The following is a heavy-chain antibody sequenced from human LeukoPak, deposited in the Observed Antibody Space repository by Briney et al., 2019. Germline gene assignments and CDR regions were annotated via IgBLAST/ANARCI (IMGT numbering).Heavy chain of an antibody. CDR3: ARQFSYGDPDY. V-gene: IGHV5-51*01. Sequence: KVSCKASGYTFTSYGISWVRQAPGQGLEWMGIIYPGDSDARYSPSFQGQVTISADKSISTAYLQWSSLKASDTAMYYCARQFSYGDPDYWGQGTLVTVSS. J-gene: IGHJ4*02. D-gene: IGHD4-17*01. CDR2: IYPGDSDA. CDR1: GYTFTSYG.